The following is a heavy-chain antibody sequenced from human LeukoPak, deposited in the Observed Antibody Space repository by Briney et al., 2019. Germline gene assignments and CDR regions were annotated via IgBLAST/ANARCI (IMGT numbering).Heavy chain of an antibody. J-gene: IGHJ6*02. V-gene: IGHV3-48*01. CDR2: ITSSSSTI. CDR3: AKGLYDYALDV. Sequence: PGGSLRLSCAASGFTFSNYAMSWVRQAPGKGLEWVSYITSSSSTIYYADSVKGRFTISRDTSKYTLYLQMNSLRAEDTAICYCAKGLYDYALDVWGQGTAVTVSS. CDR1: GFTFSNYA.